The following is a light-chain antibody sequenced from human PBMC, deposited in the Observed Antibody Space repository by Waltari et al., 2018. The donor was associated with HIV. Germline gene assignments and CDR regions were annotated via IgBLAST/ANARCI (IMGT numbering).Light chain of an antibody. CDR1: SSNIGTNY. CDR2: RNN. CDR3: AAWDDTLTVF. Sequence: QSVLTQPPSASGTPGQSVTISCSGPSSNIGTNYVYWYQQFPGTAPKLLIYRNNKRPSGVPDLFSGSKSGTSASLDISGLRSDDEAEYYCAAWDDTLTVFFGGGTKLTVL. J-gene: IGLJ2*01. V-gene: IGLV1-47*01.